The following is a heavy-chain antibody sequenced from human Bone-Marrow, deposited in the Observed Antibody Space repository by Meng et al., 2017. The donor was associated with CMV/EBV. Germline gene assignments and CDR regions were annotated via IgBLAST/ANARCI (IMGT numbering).Heavy chain of an antibody. Sequence: DYCMSWIREAPGKGLEWVSYISSSSSSIYYANSMKGLFTIYRNNTKNSLYLQMSSLRAEDTAVYYCARDVDSSGWCRQRAYWYFDLWGRGTLVTVSS. CDR2: ISSSSSSI. CDR3: ARDVDSSGWCRQRAYWYFDL. D-gene: IGHD6-19*01. V-gene: IGHV3-11*04. CDR1: DYC. J-gene: IGHJ2*01.